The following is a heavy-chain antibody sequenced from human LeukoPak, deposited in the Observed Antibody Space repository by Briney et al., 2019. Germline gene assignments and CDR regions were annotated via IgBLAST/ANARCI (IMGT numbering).Heavy chain of an antibody. V-gene: IGHV4-31*03. CDR1: GGSISSGGYY. Sequence: SQTLSLTCTVSGGSISSGGYYWSWIRQHPGKGLEWIGYIYYSGSTYYNPSLKSRVTISVDTSKNQFSLKLSSVTAADTAVYYCARGDSYGHRWYFDLWGRGTLVTVSS. D-gene: IGHD5-18*01. CDR3: ARGDSYGHRWYFDL. CDR2: IYYSGST. J-gene: IGHJ2*01.